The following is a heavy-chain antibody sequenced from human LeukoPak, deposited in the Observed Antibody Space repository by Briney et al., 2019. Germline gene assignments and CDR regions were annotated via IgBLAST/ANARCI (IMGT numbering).Heavy chain of an antibody. CDR3: ARERGSRLGELHFDP. CDR2: ISYDGSNK. V-gene: IGHV3-30*04. D-gene: IGHD3-16*01. J-gene: IGHJ5*02. Sequence: AGTLCLYCAASGFTFSSYSMHWVRQAPGKGLEWVAVISYDGSNKYYADSVKGRFTNSRDNFKNTLYLQMNSLKAEDTAVYYCARERGSRLGELHFDPWGQGTLVTVSS. CDR1: GFTFSSYS.